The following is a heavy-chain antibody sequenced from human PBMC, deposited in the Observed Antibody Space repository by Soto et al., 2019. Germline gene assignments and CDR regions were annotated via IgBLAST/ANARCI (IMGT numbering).Heavy chain of an antibody. D-gene: IGHD1-20*01. CDR3: TRRYNWNDYYFDF. J-gene: IGHJ4*02. Sequence: PSETLSLTCTVSGGSIRVQSYYWTWIRQTPGKGLEWVGSSYYSGTSYFNPALKGRVTISVDTSTNQFSLRLTSVTAADTAVYYCTRRYNWNDYYFDFWGQGIPVTVSS. CDR1: GGSIRVQSYY. V-gene: IGHV4-39*01. CDR2: SYYSGTS.